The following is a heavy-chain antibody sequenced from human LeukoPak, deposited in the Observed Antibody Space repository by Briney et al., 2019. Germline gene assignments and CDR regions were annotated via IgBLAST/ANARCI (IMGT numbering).Heavy chain of an antibody. CDR2: IYFSGST. V-gene: IGHV4-39*01. CDR1: GGSISSRSDY. J-gene: IGHJ4*02. D-gene: IGHD6-13*01. Sequence: SETLSLTCTVSGGSISSRSDYWAWIRQPPGKGLEWIGNIYFSGSTYYNPSLISRVTISVDTSKNQFSLKLSSVTAADTAVYYCARLTESKIRSSREKLYYFDYWGRGTLVTVSS. CDR3: ARLTESKIRSSREKLYYFDY.